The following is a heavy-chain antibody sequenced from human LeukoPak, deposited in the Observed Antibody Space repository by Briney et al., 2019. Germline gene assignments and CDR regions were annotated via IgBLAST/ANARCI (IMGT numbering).Heavy chain of an antibody. Sequence: GPSVTLSCNSSGYTFTGCYMHWVRQAPAQGLEWMGWINPNSGGTNYAQKIQGRVTMTRDTSISTAYMELSRLRSDDSAVYYCAILPPVGAPPSGNYMDVWGKGTTVTVSS. D-gene: IGHD1-26*01. CDR1: GYTFTGCY. J-gene: IGHJ6*03. V-gene: IGHV1-2*02. CDR3: AILPPVGAPPSGNYMDV. CDR2: INPNSGGT.